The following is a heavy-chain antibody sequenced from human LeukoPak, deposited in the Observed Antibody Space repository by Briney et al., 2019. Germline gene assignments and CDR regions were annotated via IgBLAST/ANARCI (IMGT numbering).Heavy chain of an antibody. CDR3: AKDSHSIVVVPAAMDNWFDP. CDR1: GFTFSSYG. Sequence: PGRSLRLSCAASGFTFSSYGMHWVRQAPGKGLEWVAVISYDGSNKYYADSVKGRFTISRDNSKNTLYLQMNSLRAADTAVYYCAKDSHSIVVVPAAMDNWFDPWGQGTLVTVSS. D-gene: IGHD2-2*01. V-gene: IGHV3-30*18. CDR2: ISYDGSNK. J-gene: IGHJ5*02.